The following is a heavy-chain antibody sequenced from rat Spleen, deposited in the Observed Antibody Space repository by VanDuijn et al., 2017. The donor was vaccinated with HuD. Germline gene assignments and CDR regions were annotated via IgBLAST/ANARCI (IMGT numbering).Heavy chain of an antibody. CDR3: ARLWDS. CDR1: GFIFNNYA. J-gene: IGHJ2*01. Sequence: EVQLVESGGGLVQPGRSLKVSCAASGFIFNNYAMAWVRQAPKKGLEWVATIIYDGSRTYYRDSVKGRFTISRDNAKSTLLLQMDSLRSEDTATYYCARLWDSWGQGVMVTVSS. V-gene: IGHV5-17*01. CDR2: IIYDGSRT.